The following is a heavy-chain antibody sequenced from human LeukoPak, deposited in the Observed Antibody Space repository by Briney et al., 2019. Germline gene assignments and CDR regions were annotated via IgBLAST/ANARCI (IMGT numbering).Heavy chain of an antibody. Sequence: PGGSLRLSCAASGFTFSNYWMSWVRQAPGKGLEWVSGINLSGSSTHYADSVKGRFTISRDNSKNTLYLQMNSLRAEDTAVYYCAKDVWRYSGSYYDFDYWGQGTLVTVSS. CDR2: INLSGSST. CDR1: GFTFSNYW. J-gene: IGHJ4*02. D-gene: IGHD1-26*01. CDR3: AKDVWRYSGSYYDFDY. V-gene: IGHV3-23*01.